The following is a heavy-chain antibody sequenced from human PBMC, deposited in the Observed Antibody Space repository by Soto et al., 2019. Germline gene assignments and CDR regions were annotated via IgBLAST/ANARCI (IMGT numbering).Heavy chain of an antibody. J-gene: IGHJ4*02. D-gene: IGHD5-18*01. CDR2: ISYDGKNK. CDR3: AGGRYSYGGHSFDY. V-gene: IGHV3-30*04. Sequence: QVQLVESGGGVVQPGRSLRLSCAASGFIFSNYAMHWVRQAPGTGLEWVAVISYDGKNKYYADSVKGRFTISRDNSKNSLSLQMTSLAAEDTAVYYFAGGRYSYGGHSFDYWGQGTRVTVSS. CDR1: GFIFSNYA.